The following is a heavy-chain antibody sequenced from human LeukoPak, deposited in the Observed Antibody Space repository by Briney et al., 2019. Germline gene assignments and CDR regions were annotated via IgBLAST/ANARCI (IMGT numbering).Heavy chain of an antibody. J-gene: IGHJ4*02. Sequence: GGSLRLSCAASGFTFSNYAMSWVRQAPGKGLEWVAVISYDGSNKYYADSVKGRFTISRDNSKNTLYLQMNSLRAEDTAVYYCARDNPNSSGWYNYWGQGTLVTVSS. D-gene: IGHD6-19*01. CDR2: ISYDGSNK. CDR1: GFTFSNYA. V-gene: IGHV3-30-3*01. CDR3: ARDNPNSSGWYNY.